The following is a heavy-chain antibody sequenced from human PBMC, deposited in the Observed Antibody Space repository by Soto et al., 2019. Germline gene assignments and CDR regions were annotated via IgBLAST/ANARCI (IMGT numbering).Heavy chain of an antibody. CDR3: ARGYTGIIDSERAGIDY. CDR2: ISSTGTFI. CDR1: GFAFSSYS. J-gene: IGHJ4*01. D-gene: IGHD1-1*01. Sequence: EVQLVESGGGLVKPGGSLRLSCAASGFAFSSYSMNWVRQAPGKGLEWVSSISSTGTFIYYGDSVKGRFTVSRDNAQSSLYLQMSSLRAEDSAMSYCARGYTGIIDSERAGIDYWGHGTLVTVSS. V-gene: IGHV3-21*04.